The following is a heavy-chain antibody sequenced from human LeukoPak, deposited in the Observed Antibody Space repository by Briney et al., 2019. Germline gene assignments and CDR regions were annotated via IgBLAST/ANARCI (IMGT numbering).Heavy chain of an antibody. V-gene: IGHV1-18*01. CDR1: GYTFTSYG. J-gene: IGHJ4*02. CDR3: ARYETSKYYYDGSGYKSPFDY. D-gene: IGHD3-22*01. Sequence: ASVKVSCKASGYTFTSYGISWVRPAPGQGLEWMGWISAYNGNTNYAQKLQGRVTMTTDTSTSTAYMELRSLRSDDTAVYYCARYETSKYYYDGSGYKSPFDYWGQGTLVTVSS. CDR2: ISAYNGNT.